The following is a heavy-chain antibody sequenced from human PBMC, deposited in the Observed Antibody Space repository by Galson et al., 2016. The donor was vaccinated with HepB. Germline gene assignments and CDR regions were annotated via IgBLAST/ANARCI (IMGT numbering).Heavy chain of an antibody. CDR1: GFGLNDHA. V-gene: IGHV3-23*01. J-gene: IGHJ4*02. CDR3: AKDRFLAGNFFFDD. CDR2: ISGGGHT. Sequence: SLRLSCATSGFGLNDHAMSWVRQAPGKGLQWVSTISGGGHTYYADSVEGRFTVSRDTSTHTLFLQMSSLRGEDTALYYCAKDRFLAGNFFFDDWGQGTLVTVSS. D-gene: IGHD4-23*01.